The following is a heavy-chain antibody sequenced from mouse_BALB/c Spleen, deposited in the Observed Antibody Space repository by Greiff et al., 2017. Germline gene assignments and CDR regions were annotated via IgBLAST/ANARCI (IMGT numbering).Heavy chain of an antibody. V-gene: IGHV1-69*02. CDR3: TRSNLDY. J-gene: IGHJ2*01. CDR2: IYPSDSYT. CDR1: GYTFTSYW. Sequence: QVQLQQPVAELVRPGSSVKLSCKASGYTFTSYWINWVKQRPGQGLEWIGNIYPSDSYTNYNQKFKDKATLTVDKSSSTAYMQLSSPTSEDSAVYYCTRSNLDYWGQGTTLTVSS.